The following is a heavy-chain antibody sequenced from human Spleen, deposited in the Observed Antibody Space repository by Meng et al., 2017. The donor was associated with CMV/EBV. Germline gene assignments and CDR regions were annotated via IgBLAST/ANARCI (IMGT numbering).Heavy chain of an antibody. Sequence: SETLSLTCTVSGGSVTTGSYYWTWIRQPPGKGLEWIGRVSDTGSTNYSPSLKSRVTISVVTSRNYFSLKLSSVTAADTAVYFCAREAATRSSSNYYGMDVWGQGTTVTVSS. V-gene: IGHV4-61*03. D-gene: IGHD6-6*01. CDR2: VSDTGST. CDR1: GGSVTTGSYY. CDR3: AREAATRSSSNYYGMDV. J-gene: IGHJ6*02.